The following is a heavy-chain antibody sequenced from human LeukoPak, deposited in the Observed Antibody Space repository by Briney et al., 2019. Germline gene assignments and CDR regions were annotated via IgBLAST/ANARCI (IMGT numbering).Heavy chain of an antibody. CDR1: GYTFTGYY. Sequence: ASVKVPCKASGYTFTGYYMHWVRQAPGQGLEWMGWINPNSGGTNYAQRFQGRVTMTRDTSISTAYMELSRLRSDDTAVYYCARMWKRYYFDYWGQGTLVTVSS. D-gene: IGHD5-24*01. J-gene: IGHJ4*02. CDR2: INPNSGGT. CDR3: ARMWKRYYFDY. V-gene: IGHV1-2*02.